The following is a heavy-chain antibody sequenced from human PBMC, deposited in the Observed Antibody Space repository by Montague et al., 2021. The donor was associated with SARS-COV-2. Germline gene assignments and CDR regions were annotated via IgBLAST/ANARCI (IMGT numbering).Heavy chain of an antibody. CDR3: AREDPIQAFDI. CDR1: GFTFSSYA. CDR2: ISYDGSNK. Sequence: SLRLSCAASGFTFSSYAMHWVRQAPGKGLEWVAVISYDGSNKYYADSVKGRFTISRDNSKNTLYLQMNSLRAEDTAVYYCAREDPIQAFDIWGRGTMVTVSS. V-gene: IGHV3-30-3*01. J-gene: IGHJ3*02. D-gene: IGHD5-18*01.